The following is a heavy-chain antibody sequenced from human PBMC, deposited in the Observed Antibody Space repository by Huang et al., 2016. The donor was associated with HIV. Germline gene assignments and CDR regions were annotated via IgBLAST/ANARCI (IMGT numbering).Heavy chain of an antibody. CDR3: AREGITPSGTEVSGFDF. CDR2: VNPSGGGA. D-gene: IGHD6-13*01. CDR1: GFSILIYY. Sequence: QVQLVQSGAEVKKPGASVTISCKASGFSILIYYIHWVRQAPGQGLEWMGMVNPSGGGADYAQQFKGRVTMTRDTSTRTLYMELSSLRSEDTAVYYCAREGITPSGTEVSGFDFWGQGTPVSVSS. V-gene: IGHV1-46*03. J-gene: IGHJ5*01.